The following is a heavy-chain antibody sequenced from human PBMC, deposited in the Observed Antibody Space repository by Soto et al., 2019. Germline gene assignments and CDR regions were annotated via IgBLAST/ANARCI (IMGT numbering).Heavy chain of an antibody. D-gene: IGHD4-17*01. J-gene: IGHJ6*02. CDR3: ARAAPTRYGDYVYYYYGMDV. CDR2: IYYSGST. Sequence: SETLSLTCTVSGGSVSSGSYYWSWIRQPPGKGLEWTGYIYYSGSTNYNPSLKSRVTISVDTSKNQFSLKLSSVTAADTAVYYCARAAPTRYGDYVYYYYGMDVWGQGTTVTVSS. CDR1: GGSVSSGSYY. V-gene: IGHV4-61*01.